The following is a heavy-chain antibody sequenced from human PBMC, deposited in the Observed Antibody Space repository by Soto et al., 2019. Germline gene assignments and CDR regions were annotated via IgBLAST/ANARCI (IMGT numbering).Heavy chain of an antibody. CDR1: GYTFTSYD. V-gene: IGHV1-8*01. Sequence: ASVKVSCKASGYTFTSYDINWVRQATGQGLEWMGWMNPNSGNTGYAQKFQGRVTMTRNTSISTAYMELSSLRSEDTAVYYCARDPLDWLAPPDYWGQGTLVTVSS. CDR2: MNPNSGNT. J-gene: IGHJ4*02. CDR3: ARDPLDWLAPPDY. D-gene: IGHD3-9*01.